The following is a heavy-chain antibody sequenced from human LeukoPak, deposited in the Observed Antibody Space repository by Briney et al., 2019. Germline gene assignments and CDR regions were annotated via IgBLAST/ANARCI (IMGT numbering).Heavy chain of an antibody. CDR3: AKTTVFYDSSGSHY. D-gene: IGHD3-22*01. CDR2: ISGSGGST. Sequence: GGSLRLSCAASGFTFSSYAMSWVRQAPGKGLEWVSAISGSGGSTYYADSVKGRFTISRDNSKNTLYLQMNSLRAEDTAVYYCAKTTVFYDSSGSHYWGQGTLVTVSS. J-gene: IGHJ4*02. V-gene: IGHV3-23*01. CDR1: GFTFSSYA.